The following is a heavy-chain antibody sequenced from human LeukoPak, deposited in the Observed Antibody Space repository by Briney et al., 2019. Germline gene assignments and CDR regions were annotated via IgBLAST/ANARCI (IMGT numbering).Heavy chain of an antibody. CDR2: INPDGSTS. CDR1: GFSFSTYW. CDR3: ARGGLEPVDC. D-gene: IGHD1-1*01. Sequence: GGSLRLSCAASGFSFSTYWMHWVRQAPGKGLVWVARINPDGSTSSYADSVKGRLTISRDNAKNTPYRQMSSLKADDTAVYYVARGGLEPVDCWGQGTLVTVSS. V-gene: IGHV3-74*01. J-gene: IGHJ4*02.